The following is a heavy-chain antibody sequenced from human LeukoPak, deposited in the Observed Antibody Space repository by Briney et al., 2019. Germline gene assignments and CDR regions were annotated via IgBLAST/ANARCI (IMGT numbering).Heavy chain of an antibody. CDR1: GGYMSSYY. D-gene: IGHD3-10*01. V-gene: IGHV4-59*01. CDR3: ARGIRGVGIDY. J-gene: IGHJ4*02. Sequence: PSETLSLTCTVSGGYMSSYYWSWIRQPPGKGLEWIGYIYYSGSTNYNPSLKSRVTISVDTSKNQFSLKLSSVTAADTAVYYCARGIRGVGIDYWGQGTLVTVSS. CDR2: IYYSGST.